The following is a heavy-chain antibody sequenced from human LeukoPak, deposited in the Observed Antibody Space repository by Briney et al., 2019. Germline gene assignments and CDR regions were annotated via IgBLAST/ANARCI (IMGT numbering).Heavy chain of an antibody. CDR1: GYTFTGYY. CDR2: ISNYNGDT. D-gene: IGHD3-10*01. Sequence: ASVKVSCKASGYTFTGYYMHWVRRAPGQGLEWMGWISNYNGDTRYAQDLQGRVTMTTDTSTRTAYMELRSLRSDDTAVYYCARAPNYSDSGSPLWDFWGQGTLVTVSS. V-gene: IGHV1-18*04. CDR3: ARAPNYSDSGSPLWDF. J-gene: IGHJ4*02.